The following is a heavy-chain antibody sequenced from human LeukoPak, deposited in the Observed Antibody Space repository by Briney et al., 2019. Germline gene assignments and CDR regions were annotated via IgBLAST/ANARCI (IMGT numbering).Heavy chain of an antibody. J-gene: IGHJ5*02. CDR3: ARDLGQYYDTSDNWFDP. Sequence: GGSLRLSCAASGFTFSSYWMHWVRQAPGKGLVWVSRINSDGSSTSYADSVKGRHTISRDNAKNTLNLQMNSLRAEDTAVYYCARDLGQYYDTSDNWFDPWGQGTLVTVSS. V-gene: IGHV3-74*01. CDR2: INSDGSST. D-gene: IGHD3-22*01. CDR1: GFTFSSYW.